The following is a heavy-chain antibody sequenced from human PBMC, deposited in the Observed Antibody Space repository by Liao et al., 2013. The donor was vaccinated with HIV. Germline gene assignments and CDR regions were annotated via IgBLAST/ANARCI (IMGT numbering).Heavy chain of an antibody. D-gene: IGHD1-1*01. Sequence: QLQLQESGPGLVKPSETLSLTCTVSGGSISSSSYYWGWIRQPPGKGLEWIGSIYYSGSTNYNPSLKSRVTISVDTSKNQFSLKLTSVTAADTAMYYCARTPTRQSSDAFDIWGQGTMVTVSS. J-gene: IGHJ3*02. CDR2: IYYSGST. CDR3: ARTPTRQSSDAFDI. CDR1: GGSISSSSYY. V-gene: IGHV4-39*07.